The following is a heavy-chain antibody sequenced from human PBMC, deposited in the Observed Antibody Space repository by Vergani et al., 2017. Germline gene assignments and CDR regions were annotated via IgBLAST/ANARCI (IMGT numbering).Heavy chain of an antibody. Sequence: EVQLVQSGAEVKKPGESLRISCKGSGCSFTSYWISWVRQMPGKGLEWMGRIDPSDTYTNYSPSFQGHVTISADKSISTAYLQWSSLKASDTAMYYCARQVAVAGKWWGPYYYYGVDVWGQGTTVTVSS. CDR1: GCSFTSYW. CDR2: IDPSDTYT. CDR3: ARQVAVAGKWWGPYYYYGVDV. V-gene: IGHV5-10-1*01. J-gene: IGHJ6*02. D-gene: IGHD6-19*01.